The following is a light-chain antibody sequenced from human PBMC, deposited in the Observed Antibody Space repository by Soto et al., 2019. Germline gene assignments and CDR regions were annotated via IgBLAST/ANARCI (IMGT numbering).Light chain of an antibody. CDR2: AAS. J-gene: IGKJ3*01. CDR1: QSISSY. Sequence: GDRVTLTCRASQSISSYLNWYQQKPGKAPKLLIYAASSLQSGVPSRFSGSGSGTDFTLTISSLQPEDFATYYCQQSYSTPRFGPGTKVDIK. V-gene: IGKV1-39*01. CDR3: QQSYSTPR.